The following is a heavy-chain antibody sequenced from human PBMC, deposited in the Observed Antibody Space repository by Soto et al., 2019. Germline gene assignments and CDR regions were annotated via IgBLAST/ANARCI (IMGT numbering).Heavy chain of an antibody. CDR1: GDSITDGDYY. CDR2: IYYNGII. V-gene: IGHV4-30-4*01. Sequence: QVSLQESGPGLVKPSQTLSLSCTVSGDSITDGDYYWSWIRQPPGKDLEWIAYIYYNGIIHYNPSLKSRFTISLDPSQNQFSLTMTSVTDADTDVYSCARGIQEGFDPWGQGTLVTVSS. J-gene: IGHJ5*02. D-gene: IGHD1-20*01. CDR3: ARGIQEGFDP.